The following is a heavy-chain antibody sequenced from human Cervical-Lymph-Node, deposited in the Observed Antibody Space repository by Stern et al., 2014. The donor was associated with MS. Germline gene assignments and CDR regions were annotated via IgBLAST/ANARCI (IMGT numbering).Heavy chain of an antibody. Sequence: QLGQSGPEVKKPGTSVKVSCKASGFTFTSSAMQWVRQARGQRLEWIGWIAVGSGNTNYAQKFQERVTITRDMSTSTAYMELSSLRSEDTAVYYCAADPFDYGGDYGMDVWGQGTTVTVSS. J-gene: IGHJ6*02. CDR1: GFTFTSSA. D-gene: IGHD4-23*01. CDR2: IAVGSGNT. CDR3: AADPFDYGGDYGMDV. V-gene: IGHV1-58*02.